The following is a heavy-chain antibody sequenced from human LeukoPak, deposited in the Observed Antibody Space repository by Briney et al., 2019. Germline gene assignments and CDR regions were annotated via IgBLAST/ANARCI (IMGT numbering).Heavy chain of an antibody. CDR2: IYSGGRT. CDR3: ARAGPSSSWHQFDY. V-gene: IGHV3-66*01. Sequence: GGSLRLSCAASGFTVSRNYMSWVRQAPGKGLEWVSVIYSGGRTYYADSVKGRFTISRDNSKNTLYLQMNSLRAEETAVYYCARAGPSSSWHQFDYWGQGTMVSVSS. CDR1: GFTVSRNY. D-gene: IGHD6-13*01. J-gene: IGHJ3*01.